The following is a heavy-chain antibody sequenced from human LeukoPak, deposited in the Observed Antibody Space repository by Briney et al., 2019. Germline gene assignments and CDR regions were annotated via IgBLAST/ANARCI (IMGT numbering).Heavy chain of an antibody. Sequence: SVKVSCKASGGTFISYAISWVRQAPGQGLEWMGGIIPIFGTANYAQKFQGRVTMTRDTSTSTVYMELSSLRSEDTAVYYCARVSISGGYYYYYGMDVWGQGTTVTVSS. CDR1: GGTFISYA. J-gene: IGHJ6*02. CDR3: ARVSISGGYYYYYGMDV. V-gene: IGHV1-69*05. D-gene: IGHD3-16*01. CDR2: IIPIFGTA.